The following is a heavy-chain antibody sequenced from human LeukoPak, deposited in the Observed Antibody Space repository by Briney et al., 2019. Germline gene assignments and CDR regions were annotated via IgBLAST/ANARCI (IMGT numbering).Heavy chain of an antibody. CDR2: IREDGTEK. J-gene: IGHJ4*02. CDR1: VFTFSSYG. D-gene: IGHD7-27*01. V-gene: IGHV3-7*01. Sequence: PGGSLRLSCAASVFTFSSYGMHWVRQAAGKGLEWVANIREDGTEKNYVDSVKGRFTISRDNAKNSLFLQMSNLRDDDTAIYYCARHVGISFWGQGTLVTVSS. CDR3: ARHVGISF.